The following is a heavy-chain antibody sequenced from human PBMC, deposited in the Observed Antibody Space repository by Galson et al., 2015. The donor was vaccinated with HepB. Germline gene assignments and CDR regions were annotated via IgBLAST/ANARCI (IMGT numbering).Heavy chain of an antibody. Sequence: PALVKPTQTLTLTCTFSGFSLSTSGMCVSWIRQPPGKALEWLARIDWDDDKYYSTSLKTRLTISKDTSKNQVVLTMTNMDPVDTATYYCARMGPLYGDYGGYYGMDVWGQGTTVTVSS. CDR3: ARMGPLYGDYGGYYGMDV. V-gene: IGHV2-70*11. D-gene: IGHD4-17*01. CDR1: GFSLSTSGMC. J-gene: IGHJ6*02. CDR2: IDWDDDK.